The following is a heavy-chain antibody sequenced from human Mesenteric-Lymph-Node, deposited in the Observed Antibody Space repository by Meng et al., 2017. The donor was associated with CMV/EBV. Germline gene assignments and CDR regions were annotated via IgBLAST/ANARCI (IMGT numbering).Heavy chain of an antibody. V-gene: IGHV3-30*02. D-gene: IGHD6-13*01. CDR2: IRYDGKNK. CDR1: GFTFSSYG. Sequence: GGSLRLSCTGSGFTFSSYGMHWVRQAPGKGLEWVTFIRYDGKNKYYVDSVKGRFTISRDNSKNTLDLQMNSLRAEDTAVYYCAEEGYSSSWYEDSWGQGTLVTVSS. J-gene: IGHJ4*02. CDR3: AEEGYSSSWYEDS.